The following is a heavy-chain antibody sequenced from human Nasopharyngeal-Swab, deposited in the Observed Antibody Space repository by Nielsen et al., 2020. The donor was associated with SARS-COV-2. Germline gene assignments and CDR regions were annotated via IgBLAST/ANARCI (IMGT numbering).Heavy chain of an antibody. V-gene: IGHV3-7*01. CDR1: GVNFSSYS. Sequence: GESLKISCAVSGVNFSSYSRSWVRQAPGKGLEWLATIKQGGGERYYVDSVKGRLTISSDSAKNSVYLQINSLRAEDTAVYYCAREANDDNNYRRGTEWFDPWGQGTLVTVSS. CDR2: IKQGGGER. J-gene: IGHJ5*02. CDR3: AREANDDNNYRRGTEWFDP. D-gene: IGHD1-1*01.